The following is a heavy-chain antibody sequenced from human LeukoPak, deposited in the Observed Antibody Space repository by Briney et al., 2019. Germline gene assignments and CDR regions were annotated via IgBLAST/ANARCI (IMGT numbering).Heavy chain of an antibody. CDR3: ANLWEMGY. V-gene: IGHV3-7*01. Sequence: PGGSLRLSCAASGFSFCDYWMSWVRQAPGKGLEWVANVKPDGSEKYYVDSVKGRFTISRDNARNSLYLQMDSLRAEDTAVYYCANLWEMGYWGQGTLVTVSS. CDR1: GFSFCDYW. D-gene: IGHD5-24*01. J-gene: IGHJ4*02. CDR2: VKPDGSEK.